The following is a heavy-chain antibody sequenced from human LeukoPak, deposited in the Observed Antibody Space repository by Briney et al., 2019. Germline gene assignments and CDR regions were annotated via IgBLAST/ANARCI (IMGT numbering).Heavy chain of an antibody. CDR3: ARVPDIVVVPAAIDY. CDR2: ISSSSSYI. V-gene: IGHV3-21*01. Sequence: PGGSLRLSCAASGFTFSSYSMNWVRQAPGKGLEWVSSISSSSSYIYYADSVKGRFTISRDNAKNSLYLQMNSLRAEDTAVYYCARVPDIVVVPAAIDYWGQGTLVTVSS. J-gene: IGHJ4*02. D-gene: IGHD2-2*01. CDR1: GFTFSSYS.